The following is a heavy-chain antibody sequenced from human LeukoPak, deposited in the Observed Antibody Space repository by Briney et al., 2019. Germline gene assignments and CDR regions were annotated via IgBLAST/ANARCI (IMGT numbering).Heavy chain of an antibody. J-gene: IGHJ4*02. CDR1: GFTFSSYG. CDR3: ARDQTYYDSSGYHDY. CDR2: ISYDGSNK. V-gene: IGHV3-30*03. Sequence: SGGSLRLSCAASGFTFSSYGMHWVRQAPGKGLEWVAVISYDGSNKYYADSVKGRFTISRDNSKNTLYLQMNSLRAEDTAVYYCARDQTYYDSSGYHDYWGQGTLVTVSS. D-gene: IGHD3-22*01.